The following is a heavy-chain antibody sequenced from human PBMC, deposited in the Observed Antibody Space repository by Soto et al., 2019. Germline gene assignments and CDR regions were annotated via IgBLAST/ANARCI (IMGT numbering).Heavy chain of an antibody. V-gene: IGHV3-73*01. Sequence: EVQLVESGGGLVQPGGSLKLSCAASGFTFSGSAMHWVRQASGKGLEWVGRIRSKANSYATAYAASVKGRFTISRDDSKNTADLQMNSLKTEDTAVYYCTRRAYSSGWYYDYWGQGTLVTVSS. J-gene: IGHJ4*02. CDR3: TRRAYSSGWYYDY. CDR2: IRSKANSYAT. D-gene: IGHD6-19*01. CDR1: GFTFSGSA.